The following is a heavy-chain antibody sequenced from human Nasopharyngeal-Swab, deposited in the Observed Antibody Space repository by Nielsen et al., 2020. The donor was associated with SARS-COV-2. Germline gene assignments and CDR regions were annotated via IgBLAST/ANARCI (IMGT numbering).Heavy chain of an antibody. CDR1: GFTVSSNY. V-gene: IGHV3-53*01. D-gene: IGHD1-20*01. Sequence: GESLKISCATSGFTVSSNYMGWVRQAPGKGLEWVSVIYSGGSTYYADSVKGRFTISRDNSKNTLYLQMNSLRAEDTAVYYCARDRYNWNYFDYWGQGTLVTVSS. CDR3: ARDRYNWNYFDY. J-gene: IGHJ4*02. CDR2: IYSGGST.